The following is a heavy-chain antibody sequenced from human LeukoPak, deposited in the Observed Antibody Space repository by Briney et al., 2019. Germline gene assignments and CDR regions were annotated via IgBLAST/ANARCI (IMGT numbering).Heavy chain of an antibody. V-gene: IGHV3-21*01. D-gene: IGHD1-1*01. CDR1: GFTFSSYS. CDR3: ARCTTGRTFGSLREIKRSREIDY. Sequence: GGSLRLSCAASGFTFSSYSMNWVRQAPGKGLEWVSSISSSSSNIYYEDSVKGRFTISRDNAKNSLYLQMNSLRVEDTAVYYCARCTTGRTFGSLREIKRSREIDYWGQGTVVTVSS. CDR2: ISSSSSNI. J-gene: IGHJ4*02.